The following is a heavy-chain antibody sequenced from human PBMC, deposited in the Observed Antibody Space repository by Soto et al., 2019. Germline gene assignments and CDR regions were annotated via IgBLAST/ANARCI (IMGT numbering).Heavy chain of an antibody. V-gene: IGHV4-34*01. Sequence: LFPTRAFCYSFSSCSMHWVRQPPPGKGLEWSGEINHSGSTKYKPSLKSRVTISVDTSKNQFSLKLSSVTAADTAVYYCARGRGLYYYYGMDVWGQGTTVTVSS. CDR2: INHSGST. CDR3: ARGRGLYYYYGMDV. J-gene: IGHJ6*02. CDR1: YSFSSCS.